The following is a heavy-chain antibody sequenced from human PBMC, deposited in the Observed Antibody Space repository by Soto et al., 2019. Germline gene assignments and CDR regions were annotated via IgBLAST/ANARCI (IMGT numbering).Heavy chain of an antibody. D-gene: IGHD3-22*01. CDR3: GTLHYYAVDY. CDR1: GITFSDHY. J-gene: IGHJ4*02. Sequence: GGSIRLSNAASGITFSDHYMSWIRKAPGKGLEWVSYISGSGSSTNYADSVKGRFTISRDNAKNSLFLQMNSLRDEDTGVNYCGTLHYYAVDYWGQGNLVTVSS. V-gene: IGHV3-11*03. CDR2: ISGSGSST.